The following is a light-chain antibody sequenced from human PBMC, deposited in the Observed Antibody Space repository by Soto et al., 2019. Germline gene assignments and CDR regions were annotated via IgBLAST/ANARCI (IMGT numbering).Light chain of an antibody. CDR3: QQRSDWPST. V-gene: IGKV3-11*01. Sequence: EIVLTQSPATLSLSPGERATLSCRASQSVGTYFAWYQQKPGQAPRLLIYDSSNRATGIPARFSGSGSGTDFTLATRSLEPEPFAVYDCQQRSDWPSTFAGVTKVAIK. J-gene: IGKJ4*01. CDR1: QSVGTY. CDR2: DSS.